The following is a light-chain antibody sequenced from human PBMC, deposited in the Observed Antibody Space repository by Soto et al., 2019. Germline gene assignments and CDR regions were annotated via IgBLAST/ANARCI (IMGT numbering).Light chain of an antibody. CDR1: QTVSGSY. V-gene: IGKV3-20*01. Sequence: EIVWTQSPGTLSLSPGERATLSCRASQTVSGSYVAWYQQTPGQAPRLLIYGASSRATGIPDRVSGSGSGTDFTLTINRLEPEAFAVYYCQQYGSSPLLTFGGGTNVEIK. J-gene: IGKJ4*01. CDR2: GAS. CDR3: QQYGSSPLLT.